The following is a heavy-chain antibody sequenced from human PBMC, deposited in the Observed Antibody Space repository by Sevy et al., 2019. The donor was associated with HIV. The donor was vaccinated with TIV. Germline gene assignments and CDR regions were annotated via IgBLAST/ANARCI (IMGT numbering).Heavy chain of an antibody. CDR1: GDTVSSDSAA. Sequence: SQTLSLTGTISGDTVSSDSAAWNWIRQSPARGLEWLGRTYYRSTWHKDYATSLNSRMTINPDTSKNQFSLQLNSVAPEDSAVYYCARDHNFVLDYWGQGILVTVSS. V-gene: IGHV6-1*01. D-gene: IGHD1-20*01. J-gene: IGHJ4*02. CDR2: TYYRSTWHK. CDR3: ARDHNFVLDY.